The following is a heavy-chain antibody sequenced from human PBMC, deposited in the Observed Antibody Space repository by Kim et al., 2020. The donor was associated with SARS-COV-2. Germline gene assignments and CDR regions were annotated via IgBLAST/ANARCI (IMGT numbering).Heavy chain of an antibody. CDR3: AADLTVGASQPFDY. CDR1: GFTFTSSA. J-gene: IGHJ4*02. Sequence: SVKVSCKASGFTFTSSAVQWVRQARGQRLEWIGWIVVGSGNTNYAQKFQERVTITRDMSTSTAYMELSSLRSEDTAVYYCAADLTVGASQPFDYWGQGTLVTVSS. D-gene: IGHD1-26*01. V-gene: IGHV1-58*01. CDR2: IVVGSGNT.